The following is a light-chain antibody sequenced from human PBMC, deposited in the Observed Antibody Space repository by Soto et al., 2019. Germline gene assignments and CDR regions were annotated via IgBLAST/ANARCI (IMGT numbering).Light chain of an antibody. J-gene: IGKJ1*01. V-gene: IGKV1-5*03. Sequence: DIQMTQSPSTLSASVGDRVSINCRASQSIRAWLAWYQQKPGKAPRLLIYKASTLEIGVPSRFSGSGSGTEFTLTISSLQPDDVATYYCQQYNDYSWTFGQGTKVDIK. CDR2: KAS. CDR3: QQYNDYSWT. CDR1: QSIRAW.